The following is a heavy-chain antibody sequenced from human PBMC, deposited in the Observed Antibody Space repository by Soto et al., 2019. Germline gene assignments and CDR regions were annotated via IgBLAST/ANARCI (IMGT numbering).Heavy chain of an antibody. D-gene: IGHD4-17*01. CDR1: GFTFSSYA. V-gene: IGHV3-23*01. Sequence: GGSLRLSCAASGFTFSSYAMTWVRQAPGKRLEFVSAISGSGGSAYHADTVKGRFTISRDNSKSTLYLQMTNMDPVDTATYYCSRSSTVTTGDCFDPWGQGTLVTVSS. CDR2: ISGSGGSA. J-gene: IGHJ5*02. CDR3: SRSSTVTTGDCFDP.